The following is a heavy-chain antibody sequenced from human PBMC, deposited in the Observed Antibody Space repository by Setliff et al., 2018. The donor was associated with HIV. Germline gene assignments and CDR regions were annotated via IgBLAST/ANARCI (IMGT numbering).Heavy chain of an antibody. D-gene: IGHD3-10*01. V-gene: IGHV3-11*01. Sequence: PGGSLRLSCAASGFIFSKSCMSWVRQAPGKGLEWVSSISGTATTIYSADSVKGRFTISRDNAKNSLFLQMNSPRAEDTAFYYCAKDTTVRGVRSYYVDVWGKGTTVTVSS. CDR1: GFIFSKSC. J-gene: IGHJ6*03. CDR3: AKDTTVRGVRSYYVDV. CDR2: ISGTATTI.